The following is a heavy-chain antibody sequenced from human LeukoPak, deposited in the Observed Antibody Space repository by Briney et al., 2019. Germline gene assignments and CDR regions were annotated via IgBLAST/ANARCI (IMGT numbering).Heavy chain of an antibody. J-gene: IGHJ5*02. V-gene: IGHV4-4*07. CDR3: ARDVKGYCSSTSCYTGIWFDP. D-gene: IGHD2-2*02. Sequence: SSETLSLTCTVSGGSISSYYWSWIRQPAGKGLEWIGRIYTSGSTNYNPSLKSRVTMSVDTSKNQFSLKLSSVTAADTAVYYCARDVKGYCSSTSCYTGIWFDPWGQGTLVTVSS. CDR2: IYTSGST. CDR1: GGSISSYY.